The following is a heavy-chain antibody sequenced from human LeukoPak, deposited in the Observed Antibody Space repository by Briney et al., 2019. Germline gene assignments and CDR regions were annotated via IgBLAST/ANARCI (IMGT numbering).Heavy chain of an antibody. CDR2: INPNSGGT. V-gene: IGHV1-2*02. D-gene: IGHD2-2*01. J-gene: IGHJ5*02. Sequence: ASVKVSCKASGYTFTGYYMHWVRQAPGQGLEWMGWINPNSGGTNYAQKFQGRVTMTRDTSISTAYMELSRLRSDDTAVYYCARDGSSTRTENWFDPWGQGTLVTVSS. CDR1: GYTFTGYY. CDR3: ARDGSSTRTENWFDP.